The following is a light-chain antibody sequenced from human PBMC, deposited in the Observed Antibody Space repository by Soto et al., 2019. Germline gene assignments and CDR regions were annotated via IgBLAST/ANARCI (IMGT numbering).Light chain of an antibody. CDR3: CSYAGTNTFV. J-gene: IGLJ1*01. CDR1: SSDVGSYNL. V-gene: IGLV2-23*01. Sequence: SALTQPASVSGSPGQSITISCTGTSSDVGSYNLVSWYQQHPGKAPKLMIYEGNKRPSGVSNRFSGSKSANTASLTISGLQTEDEADYYCCSYAGTNTFVFGTGTKVTVL. CDR2: EGN.